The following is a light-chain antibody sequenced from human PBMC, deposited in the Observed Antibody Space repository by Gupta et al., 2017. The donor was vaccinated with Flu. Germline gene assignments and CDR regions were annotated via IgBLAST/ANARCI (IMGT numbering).Light chain of an antibody. CDR3: QRTWA. V-gene: IGKV1-27*01. CDR2: GAS. J-gene: IGKJ1*01. CDR1: QGIGGH. Sequence: LPRPPSSLSACVGDRVALSCRVSQGIGGHLRGFRHKPGKSPNALINGASILQSGVSYRISGIGSGSDFTLTASSMKAEDVAPYHGQRTWAFGQWTKVDFK.